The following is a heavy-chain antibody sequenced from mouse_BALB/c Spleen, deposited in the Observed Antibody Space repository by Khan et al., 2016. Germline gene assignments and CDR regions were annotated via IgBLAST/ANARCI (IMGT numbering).Heavy chain of an antibody. J-gene: IGHJ3*01. CDR1: GYTFSNYW. CDR3: ARGSY. Sequence: QVQLQQSGAELMKPGASVKISCKATGYTFSNYWIEWIKERPGHGLEWIGEILPGSGTTNYHEKFKGPATFTAETTSNTACMQLSSLTSEDSGVYYCARGSYWGQGTLVTVSA. CDR2: ILPGSGTT. V-gene: IGHV1-9*01.